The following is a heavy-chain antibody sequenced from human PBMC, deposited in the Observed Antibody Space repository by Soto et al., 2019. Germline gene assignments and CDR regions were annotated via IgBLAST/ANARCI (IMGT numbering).Heavy chain of an antibody. CDR3: ARGGYCSGGSCYYPRLHTLYYMDV. V-gene: IGHV4-34*01. Sequence: SETLSLTCAVYGGSFSGYYWSWIRQPPGKGLEWIGEINHSGSTNYNPSLKSRVTISVDTSKNQFSLKLSSVTAADTAVYYCARGGYCSGGSCYYPRLHTLYYMDVWGKGTTVTVSS. D-gene: IGHD2-15*01. J-gene: IGHJ6*03. CDR2: INHSGST. CDR1: GGSFSGYY.